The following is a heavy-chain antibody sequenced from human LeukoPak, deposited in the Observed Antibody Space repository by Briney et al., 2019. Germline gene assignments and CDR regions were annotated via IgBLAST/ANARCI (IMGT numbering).Heavy chain of an antibody. CDR2: IYYSGST. Sequence: PSETLSLTCTVSGGSISSYYWSWIRQPPGKGLEWIGYIYYSGSTNYNPPLKSRVTISVDTSKNQFSLKLSSVTAADTAVYYCARVPPPYDSSGYPDYWGQGTLVTVSS. D-gene: IGHD3-22*01. CDR3: ARVPPPYDSSGYPDY. J-gene: IGHJ4*02. CDR1: GGSISSYY. V-gene: IGHV4-59*01.